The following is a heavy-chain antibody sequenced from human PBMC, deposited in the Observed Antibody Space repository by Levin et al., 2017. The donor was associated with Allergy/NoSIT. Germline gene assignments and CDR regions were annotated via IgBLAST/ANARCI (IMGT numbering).Heavy chain of an antibody. Sequence: GGSLRLSCAASGFTFSNYGMHWVRQAPGKGLEWVALISYDGSNRYYADSVKGRFTVSRDNSKNTLYLQMNSLRPEDTAMYYCAKDVGYQPTSIDYWGQGTLVTVSS. D-gene: IGHD2-2*01. J-gene: IGHJ4*02. CDR1: GFTFSNYG. CDR3: AKDVGYQPTSIDY. CDR2: ISYDGSNR. V-gene: IGHV3-30*18.